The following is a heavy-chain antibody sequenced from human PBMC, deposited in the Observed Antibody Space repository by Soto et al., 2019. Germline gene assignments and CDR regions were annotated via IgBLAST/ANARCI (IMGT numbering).Heavy chain of an antibody. CDR1: GFTFDDYA. CDR2: ISWNSGSI. J-gene: IGHJ4*02. V-gene: IGHV3-9*01. CDR3: AKDGGGYGDYDY. Sequence: GGSLRLSCAASGFTFDDYAMHWVRQAPGKGLEWVSGISWNSGSIGYADSVKGRFTISRDNAKNSLYLQMNSLRAEDTALYYCAKDGGGYGDYDYWGQGTLVTVSS. D-gene: IGHD4-17*01.